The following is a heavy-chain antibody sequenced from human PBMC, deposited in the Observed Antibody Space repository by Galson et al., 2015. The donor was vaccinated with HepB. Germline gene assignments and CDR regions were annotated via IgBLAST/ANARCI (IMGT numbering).Heavy chain of an antibody. CDR3: ATIEIAAAGPHYFDY. V-gene: IGHV5-51*01. Sequence: QSGAEVKKAGESLRIACEGSGYSFSSQWISWVRQMPGKGLEWMGIIYPGDSDTRYSPSFQGQVTISADKSISTAYLQWSSLKASDTAMYYCATIEIAAAGPHYFDYWGQGTLVTVSS. D-gene: IGHD6-13*01. CDR2: IYPGDSDT. J-gene: IGHJ4*02. CDR1: GYSFSSQW.